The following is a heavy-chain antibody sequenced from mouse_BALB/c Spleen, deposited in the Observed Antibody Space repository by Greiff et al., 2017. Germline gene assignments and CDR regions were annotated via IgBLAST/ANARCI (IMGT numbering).Heavy chain of an antibody. CDR3: ARLQLREGAMDY. Sequence: VQLKQSGAELVKPGASVKLSCTASGFNIKDTYMHWVKQRPEQGLEWIGRIDPANGNTKYDPKFQGKATITADTSSNTAYLQLSSLTSEDTAVYYCARLQLREGAMDYWGQGTSVTVSS. V-gene: IGHV14-3*02. CDR1: GFNIKDTY. D-gene: IGHD1-1*01. J-gene: IGHJ4*01. CDR2: IDPANGNT.